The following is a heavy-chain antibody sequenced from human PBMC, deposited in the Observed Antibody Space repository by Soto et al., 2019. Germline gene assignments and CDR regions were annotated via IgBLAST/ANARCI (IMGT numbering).Heavy chain of an antibody. CDR2: IIPIFGTA. CDR3: ARDGYSYGGSPLSY. CDR1: GGTFSSYA. V-gene: IGHV1-69*13. J-gene: IGHJ4*02. Sequence: ASVKVSCKASGGTFSSYAISWVRQAPGQGLEWMGGIIPIFGTANYAQKFQGRVTITADESTSTAYMELSSLRSEDTAVYYCARDGYSYGGSPLSYWGQGTLVTVSS. D-gene: IGHD5-18*01.